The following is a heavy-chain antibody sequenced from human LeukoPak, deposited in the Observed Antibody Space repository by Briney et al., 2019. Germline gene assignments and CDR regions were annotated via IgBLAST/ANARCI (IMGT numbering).Heavy chain of an antibody. V-gene: IGHV3-74*01. CDR2: INSGDGRTT. CDR3: VRDGVGTTPYDL. D-gene: IGHD3-3*01. Sequence: PGGSLRLSCAGSGHTFSNYWMNWVRQAPGKGLVWVSHINSGDGRTTGYADSVKGRFTVSRDNAKNTLYLQMTRLKDDDTAVYYCVRDGVGTTPYDLWGQGTLVTVSS. J-gene: IGHJ4*01. CDR1: GHTFSNYW.